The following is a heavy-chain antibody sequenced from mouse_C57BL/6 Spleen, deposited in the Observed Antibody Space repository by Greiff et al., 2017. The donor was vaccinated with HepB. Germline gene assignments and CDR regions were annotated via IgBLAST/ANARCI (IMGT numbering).Heavy chain of an antibody. Sequence: VQLQQPGAELVMPGASVKLSCKASGYTFTSYWMHWVKQRPGQGLEWIGEIDPSDSYTNYNQKFKGKSTLTVDKSSSTAYMQLSSLTSEDSAVYYCARQGLPSVYYFDYWGQGTTLTVSS. CDR3: ARQGLPSVYYFDY. CDR2: IDPSDSYT. CDR1: GYTFTSYW. J-gene: IGHJ2*01. D-gene: IGHD2-4*01. V-gene: IGHV1-69*01.